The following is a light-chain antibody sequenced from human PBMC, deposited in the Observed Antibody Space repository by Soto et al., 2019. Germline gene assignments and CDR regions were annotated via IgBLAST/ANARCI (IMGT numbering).Light chain of an antibody. CDR2: EVI. V-gene: IGLV2-14*01. CDR1: GSDVGGYNF. J-gene: IGLJ2*01. CDR3: SSYTSNTTPVI. Sequence: QSALTQPASVSGSPGQTIAISCTGTGSDVGGYNFVSWYRQHPGKAPQLIIYEVINRPSGVSNRFSGSKSGNTASLTISGLQADDEADYYCSSYTSNTTPVIFGGGTKLTVL.